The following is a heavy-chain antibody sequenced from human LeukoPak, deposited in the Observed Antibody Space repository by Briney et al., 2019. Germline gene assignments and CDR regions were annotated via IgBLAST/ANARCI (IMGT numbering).Heavy chain of an antibody. D-gene: IGHD3-9*01. CDR2: ISGSGGST. Sequence: GGSLRLSCAASGFTFSSYAMSWVRQAPGKGLEWVSAISGSGGSTYYADSVKGRFTISRDNSKNTLYLQMNSLRAEDTAVYYCAKDPLLRYFDWLSSFDYWGQGTLVTVSS. J-gene: IGHJ4*02. V-gene: IGHV3-23*01. CDR1: GFTFSSYA. CDR3: AKDPLLRYFDWLSSFDY.